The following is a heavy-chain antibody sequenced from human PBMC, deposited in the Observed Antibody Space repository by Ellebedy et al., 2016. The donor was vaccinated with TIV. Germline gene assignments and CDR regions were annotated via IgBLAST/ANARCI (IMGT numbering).Heavy chain of an antibody. D-gene: IGHD2-15*01. CDR1: GFSFSDYS. CDR3: ASTVVVIAARDY. V-gene: IGHV3-48*01. J-gene: IGHJ4*02. Sequence: GESLKISCAASGFSFSDYSMNWFRQAPGKGLEWVSYITSSSNIIYYADSVRGRFTISRDNAKNSLSLQMNRLRAEDTALYYCASTVVVIAARDYWGQGTLVTVSS. CDR2: ITSSSNII.